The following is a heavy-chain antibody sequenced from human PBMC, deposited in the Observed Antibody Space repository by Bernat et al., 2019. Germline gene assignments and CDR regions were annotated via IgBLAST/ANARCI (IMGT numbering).Heavy chain of an antibody. D-gene: IGHD3-10*01. J-gene: IGHJ4*02. CDR3: ARDKVNYYGSGSYLDY. Sequence: EVQLVESGGGLVQPGGSLRLSCAASGFTFSSYEMNWVRQAPGKGLEWVSYISSSGSTIYYADSVKGRFTISRDNAKNSLYLQMNSLRAEDTAVYYCARDKVNYYGSGSYLDYWGQGTLVTVSS. V-gene: IGHV3-48*03. CDR1: GFTFSSYE. CDR2: ISSSGSTI.